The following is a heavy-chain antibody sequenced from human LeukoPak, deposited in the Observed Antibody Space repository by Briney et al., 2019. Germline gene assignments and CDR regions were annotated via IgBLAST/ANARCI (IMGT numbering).Heavy chain of an antibody. CDR2: INPNSGGT. J-gene: IGHJ6*03. D-gene: IGHD6-13*01. CDR1: GYTFTGYY. CDR3: ARMGFTRQQRYMDV. Sequence: ASVKVSCKASGYTFTGYYMHWVRQAPRQGLEWMGRINPNSGGTNYAQKFQGRVTMTRDTSISTAYMELSRLRSDDTAVYYCARMGFTRQQRYMDVWGKGTTVTVSS. V-gene: IGHV1-2*06.